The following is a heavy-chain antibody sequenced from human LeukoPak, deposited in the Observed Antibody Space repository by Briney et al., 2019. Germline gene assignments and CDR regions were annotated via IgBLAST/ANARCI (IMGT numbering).Heavy chain of an antibody. D-gene: IGHD3-3*01. CDR3: ARLHYDFWSGYPYYYYYMDA. CDR1: GFTFSSYW. V-gene: IGHV3-7*01. CDR2: IKQDGSEK. Sequence: GGSLRLSCAASGFTFSSYWMSWVRQAPGKGLEWVANIKQDGSEKYYVDSVKGRFTISRDNAKNSLYLQMNSLRAEDTAVYYCARLHYDFWSGYPYYYYYMDAWGKGTTVTVSS. J-gene: IGHJ6*03.